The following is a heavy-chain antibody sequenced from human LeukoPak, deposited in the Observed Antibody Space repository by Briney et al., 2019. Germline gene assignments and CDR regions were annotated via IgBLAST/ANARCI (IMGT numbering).Heavy chain of an antibody. D-gene: IGHD4-17*01. Sequence: SETLSLTCTVSGGSISSSSYYWGWIRQPPGKGLEWIGSIYYSGSTYYNPSLKSRVTISVDTSKNQFSLKLSSVTAADTAVYYCARLFCGDYVGYFDYWGQGTLVTVSS. CDR1: GGSISSSSYY. CDR2: IYYSGST. J-gene: IGHJ4*02. CDR3: ARLFCGDYVGYFDY. V-gene: IGHV4-39*01.